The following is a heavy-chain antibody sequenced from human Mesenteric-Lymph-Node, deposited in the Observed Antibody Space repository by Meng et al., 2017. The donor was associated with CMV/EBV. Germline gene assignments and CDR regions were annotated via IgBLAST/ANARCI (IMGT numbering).Heavy chain of an antibody. Sequence: GGSLRLSCAASGFTFSDHYMDWVRQAPGKGLEWVGRTRNKANSYTTEYAASVNGRFTISRDDSKNSLYLQMNSLKTEDTAVYYCARAVGKRGYTYGYLDYWGQGTLVTVPQ. CDR3: ARAVGKRGYTYGYLDY. D-gene: IGHD5-18*01. CDR2: TRNKANSYTT. J-gene: IGHJ4*02. CDR1: GFTFSDHY. V-gene: IGHV3-72*01.